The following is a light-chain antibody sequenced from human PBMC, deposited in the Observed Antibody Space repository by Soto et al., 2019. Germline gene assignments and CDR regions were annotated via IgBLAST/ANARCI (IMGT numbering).Light chain of an antibody. V-gene: IGLV2-14*01. CDR3: SSYAGSSALYV. Sequence: QSALTQPASVSGSPGQSITISCPGTNSDVGGYNYVSWYQQRPGKAPKLMIYDVSNRPSGVSNRFSGSKSGNTASLTISGLQAEDEADYYCSSYAGSSALYVFGTGTKLTVL. CDR1: NSDVGGYNY. J-gene: IGLJ1*01. CDR2: DVS.